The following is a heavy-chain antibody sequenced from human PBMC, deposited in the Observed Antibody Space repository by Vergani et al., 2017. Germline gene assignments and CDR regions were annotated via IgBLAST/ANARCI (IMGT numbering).Heavy chain of an antibody. V-gene: IGHV3-30-3*01. CDR1: GFTFSSYA. D-gene: IGHD7-27*01. CDR2: ISYDGSNK. CDR3: ARGLGINYFDY. J-gene: IGHJ4*02. Sequence: QVQLVESGGGVVQPGRSLRLSCAASGFTFSSYAMHWVRQAPGKGLEWVAVISYDGSNKYYADSVKGRITISRDNSKNTLYLQMNSLRAEDTAVYYCARGLGINYFDYWGQGTLVTVSS.